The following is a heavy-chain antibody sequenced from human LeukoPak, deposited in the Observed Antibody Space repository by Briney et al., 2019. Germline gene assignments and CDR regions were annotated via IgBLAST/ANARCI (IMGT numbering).Heavy chain of an antibody. D-gene: IGHD4-23*01. Sequence: PGGSLRLSCAASGFTFSSYSMNWVRQAPGKGLEWVSSISSSSSYIYYADSVKGRFTIPRDNAKNSLYLQMNSLRAEDTAVYYCAREVPYYGGIYFDYWGQGTLVTVSS. CDR3: AREVPYYGGIYFDY. V-gene: IGHV3-21*01. J-gene: IGHJ4*02. CDR1: GFTFSSYS. CDR2: ISSSSSYI.